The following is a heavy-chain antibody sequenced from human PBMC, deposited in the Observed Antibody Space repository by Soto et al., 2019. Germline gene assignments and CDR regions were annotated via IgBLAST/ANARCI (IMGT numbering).Heavy chain of an antibody. Sequence: GASVKVSCQASGYTFTSYAMHWVRQAPGQRLEWMGWINAGNGNTKYSQKFQGRVTITRDTSASTAYMELSSLRSEDTAVYYCARGITLPTPLDYWGQGTLVTVSS. CDR2: INAGNGNT. J-gene: IGHJ4*02. V-gene: IGHV1-3*01. CDR3: ARGITLPTPLDY. CDR1: GYTFTSYA. D-gene: IGHD1-20*01.